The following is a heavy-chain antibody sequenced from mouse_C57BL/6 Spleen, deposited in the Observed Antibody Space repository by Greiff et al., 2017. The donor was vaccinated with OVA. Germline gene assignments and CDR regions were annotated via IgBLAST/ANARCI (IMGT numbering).Heavy chain of an antibody. J-gene: IGHJ4*01. Sequence: QVQLQQSGPELVKPGASVKISCKASGYAFSSSWMNWVKQRPGKGLEWIGRIYPGDGDTNYNGKFKGKATLTADKSSSTAYMQLSSLTSVDSAVYFYARSYYDDVDYWGQGTSGTVSS. D-gene: IGHD2-4*01. V-gene: IGHV1-82*01. CDR2: IYPGDGDT. CDR1: GYAFSSSW. CDR3: ARSYYDDVDY.